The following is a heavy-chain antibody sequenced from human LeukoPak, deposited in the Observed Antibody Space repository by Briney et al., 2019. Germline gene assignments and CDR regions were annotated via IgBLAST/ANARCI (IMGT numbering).Heavy chain of an antibody. CDR1: GGSISSYY. Sequence: SETLSLTCTVSGGSISSYYWSWIRQPPRKGLEWIGYIYYSGSTNYNPSLKSRVTISVDTSKNQFSLKLSSVTAADTAVYYCARGRGSTVTNDYWGQGTLVTVSS. CDR3: ARGRGSTVTNDY. D-gene: IGHD4-17*01. J-gene: IGHJ4*02. CDR2: IYYSGST. V-gene: IGHV4-59*01.